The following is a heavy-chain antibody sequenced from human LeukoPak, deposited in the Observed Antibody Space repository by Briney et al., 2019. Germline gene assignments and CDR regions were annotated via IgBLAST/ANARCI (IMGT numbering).Heavy chain of an antibody. CDR2: IYYSGST. Sequence: PSETLSLTCTVSGGSISSSSYYWGWIRQPPGKGLEWIGSIYYSGSTYYNPSLKSRVTISVDTSKNQFSLKLSSVTAADTAVYYCARRVGSNPFDYWGQGTLVTVSS. J-gene: IGHJ4*02. CDR1: GGSISSSSYY. V-gene: IGHV4-39*01. CDR3: ARRVGSNPFDY. D-gene: IGHD2-15*01.